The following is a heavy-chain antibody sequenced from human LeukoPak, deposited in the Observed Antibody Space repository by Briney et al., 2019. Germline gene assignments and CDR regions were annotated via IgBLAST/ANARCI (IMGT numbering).Heavy chain of an antibody. J-gene: IGHJ6*03. Sequence: GGSLRLSCAASGFTFSSYNMNWVRQAPGKGLEWVSSITSGSSYIYYADSVKGRFTISRDNAKNSLYLQMNSLRAEDTAVYYCARDPYSGSYGNYYYYFVDVWGKGTTVTISS. CDR2: ITSGSSYI. CDR1: GFTFSSYN. CDR3: ARDPYSGSYGNYYYYFVDV. D-gene: IGHD1-26*01. V-gene: IGHV3-21*01.